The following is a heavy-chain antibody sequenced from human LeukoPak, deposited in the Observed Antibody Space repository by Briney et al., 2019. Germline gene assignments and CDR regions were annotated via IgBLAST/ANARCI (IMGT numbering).Heavy chain of an antibody. Sequence: ASVKVSCKASGYTFTSYDINWVRQATGQGLEWMGWMNPNSGNTGYAQKFQGRVTMTRNTSISTAYMELSSLGSEDTAVYYCASHLRAYYYYGMDVWGQGTTVTVSS. V-gene: IGHV1-8*01. J-gene: IGHJ6*02. CDR2: MNPNSGNT. CDR3: ASHLRAYYYYGMDV. CDR1: GYTFTSYD. D-gene: IGHD4-17*01.